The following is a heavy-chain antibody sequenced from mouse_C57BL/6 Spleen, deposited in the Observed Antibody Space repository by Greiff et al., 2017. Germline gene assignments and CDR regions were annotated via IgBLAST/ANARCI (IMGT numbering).Heavy chain of an antibody. D-gene: IGHD6-1*01. CDR1: GYTFTDYY. CDR3: ARGGHADY. J-gene: IGHJ2*01. V-gene: IGHV1-26*01. Sequence: VQLQQSGPELVKPGASVKISCKASGYTFTDYYMNWVKQSHGKSLEWIGDINPNNGGTSYNQKFKGKATLTVDKSSSTAYMERRSLTSEDSAVYYCARGGHADYWGQGTTLTVSA. CDR2: INPNNGGT.